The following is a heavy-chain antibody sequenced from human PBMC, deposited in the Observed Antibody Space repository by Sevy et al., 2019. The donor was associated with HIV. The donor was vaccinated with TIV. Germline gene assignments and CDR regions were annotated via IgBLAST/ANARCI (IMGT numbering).Heavy chain of an antibody. J-gene: IGHJ4*02. V-gene: IGHV3-23*01. CDR1: GFTFNTYA. CDR3: AKTLGASASPFDY. D-gene: IGHD7-27*01. Sequence: GGSLRLSCAASGFTFNTYAMTWVRQAPGKGLEWVSVISNSGDRTYYADSVKGRFTISRDNSKNTLYLQMISLRAEDTDVYYCAKTLGASASPFDYRGQGTLVTVSS. CDR2: ISNSGDRT.